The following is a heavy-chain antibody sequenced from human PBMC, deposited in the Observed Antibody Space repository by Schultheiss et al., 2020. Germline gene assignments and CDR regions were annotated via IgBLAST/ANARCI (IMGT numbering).Heavy chain of an antibody. Sequence: GESLKISCAASGFTFSDYYMSWIRQAPGKGLEWVSYISSSGSTIYYADSVKGRFTISRDNAKNSLYLQMNSLRAEDTAVYYCARAMYRPGGSYYYYYGMDVWGKGTTVTVSS. CDR1: GFTFSDYY. J-gene: IGHJ6*04. CDR3: ARAMYRPGGSYYYYYGMDV. V-gene: IGHV3-11*01. CDR2: ISSSGSTI. D-gene: IGHD3-10*02.